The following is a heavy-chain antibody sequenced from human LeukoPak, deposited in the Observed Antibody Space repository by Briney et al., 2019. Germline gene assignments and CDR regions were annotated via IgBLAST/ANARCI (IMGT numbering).Heavy chain of an antibody. CDR1: GFTFSSYA. Sequence: GGSLRLSCAASGFTFSSYAMSWVRQAPGKGLEWVSGISSSAGSTSYGDSVKGRFTISRDNSKNTLYLQMNSLRAEDTAVYYCAKDVGYYFDSSGLGEAFDIWGQGTMVTVSS. CDR3: AKDVGYYFDSSGLGEAFDI. D-gene: IGHD3-22*01. J-gene: IGHJ3*02. CDR2: ISSSAGST. V-gene: IGHV3-23*01.